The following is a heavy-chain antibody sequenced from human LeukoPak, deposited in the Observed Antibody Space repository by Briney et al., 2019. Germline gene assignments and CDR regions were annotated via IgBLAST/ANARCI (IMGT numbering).Heavy chain of an antibody. CDR2: IRYDGSNK. Sequence: GGSLRLSCAASGFTFSSYGMHWVRQAPGKGLEWVAFIRYDGSNKYYADSVRGRFTISRDNSKNTLYLQMNSLRAEDTAVYYCAKDIAAAGSPDYWGQGTLVTVSS. J-gene: IGHJ4*02. CDR1: GFTFSSYG. D-gene: IGHD6-13*01. CDR3: AKDIAAAGSPDY. V-gene: IGHV3-30*02.